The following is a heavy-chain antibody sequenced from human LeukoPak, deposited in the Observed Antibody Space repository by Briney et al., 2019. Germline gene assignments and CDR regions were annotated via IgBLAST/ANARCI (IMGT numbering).Heavy chain of an antibody. Sequence: PGGSLRLSCAASGSTFSSYSMNWVRQAPGKGLEWVSYISSSSSTIYYADSVKGRFTISRDDAKDSLYLQMNSLRAADTAVYYCARGQGAFDIWGQGTMVTVSS. CDR2: ISSSSSTI. J-gene: IGHJ3*02. V-gene: IGHV3-48*04. CDR1: GSTFSSYS. CDR3: ARGQGAFDI.